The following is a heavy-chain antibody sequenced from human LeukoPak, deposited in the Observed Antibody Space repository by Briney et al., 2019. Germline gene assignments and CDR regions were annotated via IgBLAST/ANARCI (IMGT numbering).Heavy chain of an antibody. V-gene: IGHV3-30-3*01. CDR1: RFTFSSYA. D-gene: IGHD2-2*01. J-gene: IGHJ5*02. CDR3: ARGRVVEVVVVPAQFWFEP. CDR2: ISYDGSNK. Sequence: GRSLTLSCAASRFTFSSYAMHWLRQAPAKALEGVAVISYDGSNKYYLHSLKGRLTISRDNSKSTLYLQMNSLRAEDTGVYYCARGRVVEVVVVPAQFWFEPWGQGTLVTVSS.